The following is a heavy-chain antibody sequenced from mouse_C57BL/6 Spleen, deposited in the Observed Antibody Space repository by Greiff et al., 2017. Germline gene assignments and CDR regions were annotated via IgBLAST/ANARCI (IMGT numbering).Heavy chain of an antibody. Sequence: QVQLTESGPGLVQPSQSLSITCTVSGFSLTSYGVPWVRQPPGKGLEWLGVIWSGGSTDYTAAFISRLSISKDNSKSQVFFKMNSLQADDTAIYYCAKNELGRWFAYWGQGTLVTVSA. D-gene: IGHD4-1*01. CDR1: GFSLTSYG. CDR2: IWSGGST. J-gene: IGHJ3*01. V-gene: IGHV2-4*01. CDR3: AKNELGRWFAY.